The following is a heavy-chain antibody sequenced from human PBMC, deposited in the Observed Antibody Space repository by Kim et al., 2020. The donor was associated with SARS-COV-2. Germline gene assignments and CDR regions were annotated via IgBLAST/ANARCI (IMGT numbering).Heavy chain of an antibody. CDR3: AKDTTIAYDSSGYNAFDI. J-gene: IGHJ3*02. Sequence: KGRFTISRDNSKNTLDLQMNSPRAEDTAVYYCAKDTTIAYDSSGYNAFDIWGQGTMVTVSS. D-gene: IGHD3-22*01. V-gene: IGHV3-33*06.